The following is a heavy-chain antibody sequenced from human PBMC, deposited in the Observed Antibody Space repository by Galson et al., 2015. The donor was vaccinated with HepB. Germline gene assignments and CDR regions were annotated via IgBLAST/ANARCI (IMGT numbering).Heavy chain of an antibody. V-gene: IGHV2-5*02. D-gene: IGHD6-19*01. CDR1: GFSLSTSGVG. CDR3: AHGIAVAYYFDY. CDR2: IYWDDDK. J-gene: IGHJ4*02. Sequence: PALVKPTQPLTLTCTFSGFSLSTSGVGVGWIRQPPGKALEWLALIYWDDDKRYSPSLKSRLTITKDTSKNQVVLTMTNMDPVDTATYYCAHGIAVAYYFDYWGQGALVTVSS.